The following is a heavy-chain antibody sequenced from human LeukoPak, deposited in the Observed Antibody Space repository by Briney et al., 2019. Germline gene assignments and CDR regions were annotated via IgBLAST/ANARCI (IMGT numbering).Heavy chain of an antibody. CDR2: IYPGDSDT. V-gene: IGHV5-51*01. CDR1: GYSFTSYW. Sequence: GESLKISCKGSGYSFTSYWIAWVRQMPGKGLEWMGIIYPGDSDTRYSPSFQGQVTISADKSISTAYLQWSSLTASDTAMYYCARHLEGADLDDYGLDYWGQGTLVTVSS. CDR3: ARHLEGADLDDYGLDY. J-gene: IGHJ4*02. D-gene: IGHD4-17*01.